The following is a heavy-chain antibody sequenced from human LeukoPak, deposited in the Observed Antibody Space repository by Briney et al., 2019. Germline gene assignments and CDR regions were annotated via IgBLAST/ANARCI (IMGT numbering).Heavy chain of an antibody. Sequence: TSETLSLTCTVSGYSISSGYYWGWIRQPPGKGLEWIGSIYHSGSTYYNPSLKSRVTISVDTSKNQFSLKLSSVTAADTAVYYCAYNYGDYQSGYWGQGTLVTVSS. J-gene: IGHJ4*02. CDR1: GYSISSGYY. CDR2: IYHSGST. V-gene: IGHV4-38-2*02. CDR3: AYNYGDYQSGY. D-gene: IGHD4-17*01.